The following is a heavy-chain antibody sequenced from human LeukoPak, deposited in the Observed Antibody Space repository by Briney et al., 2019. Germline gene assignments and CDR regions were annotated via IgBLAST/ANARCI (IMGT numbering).Heavy chain of an antibody. CDR2: ISSSSSTI. D-gene: IGHD3-10*01. Sequence: GGSLRLSCAASGFTFSDYYMSWIRQAPGKGLEWVSYISSSSSTIYYADSVKGRFTISRDNAKNSPYLQMNSLRAEDAAVYYCALSYYYGSGSYDWGQGTLVTVSS. V-gene: IGHV3-11*01. CDR3: ALSYYYGSGSYD. CDR1: GFTFSDYY. J-gene: IGHJ4*02.